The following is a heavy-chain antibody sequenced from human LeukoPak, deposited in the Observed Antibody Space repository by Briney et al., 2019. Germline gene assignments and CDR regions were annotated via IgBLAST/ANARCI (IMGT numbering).Heavy chain of an antibody. V-gene: IGHV4-39*07. CDR3: ARDSRSRYSQD. CDR2: IYYSGST. CDR1: GGSISSSSYY. Sequence: PSETLSLTCTVSGGSISSSSYYWGWIRQPPGKGLEWIGSIYYSGSTYYNPSIKSRVTISVDTSKNQFSLKLSSVTAADTAVYYCARDSRSRYSQDWGQGTLVTVSS. D-gene: IGHD3-9*01. J-gene: IGHJ4*02.